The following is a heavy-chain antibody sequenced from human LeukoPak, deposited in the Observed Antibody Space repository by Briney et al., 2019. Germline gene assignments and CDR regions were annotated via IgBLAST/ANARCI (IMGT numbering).Heavy chain of an antibody. CDR2: MYYSGST. CDR1: GASISGYY. J-gene: IGHJ3*02. CDR3: ARHLTYYYESSGYPRYVFVI. Sequence: SDTLSLTCTVSGASISGYYWSWIRQSPGKGLMWIGYMYYSGSTNYNPSLNSRVTISIDMSKNQFSLTLSSVTAADTALYYCARHLTYYYESSGYPRYVFVIGAQETMVTVSS. D-gene: IGHD3-22*01. V-gene: IGHV4-59*08.